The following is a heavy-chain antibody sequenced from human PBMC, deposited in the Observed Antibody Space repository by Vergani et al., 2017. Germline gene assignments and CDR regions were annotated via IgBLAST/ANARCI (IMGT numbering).Heavy chain of an antibody. D-gene: IGHD4-17*01. V-gene: IGHV1-69-2*01. J-gene: IGHJ6*02. CDR2: VDPEDGET. CDR1: GYTFTYHY. Sequence: EVQLVQSGAEVKKPGATMKISCKVSGYTFTYHYMHWVKQAPGKGLEWMGLVDPEDGETIYAEKFKGRVIIAANTSTDTAHLELSSLRSEDTAVYYCATPQTVTTGGMEVWGQGTTVIVSS. CDR3: ATPQTVTTGGMEV.